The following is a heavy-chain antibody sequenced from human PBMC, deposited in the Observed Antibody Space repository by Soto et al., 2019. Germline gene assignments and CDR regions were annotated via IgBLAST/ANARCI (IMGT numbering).Heavy chain of an antibody. CDR2: IYWNDDK. Sequence: QITLKESGPTLVKPTQTLTLTCTFSGFSLSTSGVGVGWIRQPPGKALEWLAHIYWNDDKRHSPSLKSRLTITKDTSKNQVVLTMTNMDPVDTATYFCAHRLYYGDYVNYGFFDYWGQGTLVTVSS. V-gene: IGHV2-5*01. CDR1: GFSLSTSGVG. D-gene: IGHD4-17*01. J-gene: IGHJ4*02. CDR3: AHRLYYGDYVNYGFFDY.